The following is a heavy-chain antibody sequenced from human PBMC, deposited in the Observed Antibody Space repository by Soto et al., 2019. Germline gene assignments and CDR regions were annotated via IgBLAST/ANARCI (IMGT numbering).Heavy chain of an antibody. Sequence: SETLSLTCTVSGGSISSYYCSWIRPPPGKGLEGIGYIYYCGSTNYNRSLKSRVTISVDTSKTQFSLKLSSFTAADTAVYYCAMGLFKRTWVGHCGQRSLVTVSS. CDR3: AMGLFKRTWVGH. CDR1: GGSISSYY. CDR2: IYYCGST. D-gene: IGHD1-26*01. J-gene: IGHJ5*02. V-gene: IGHV4-59*01.